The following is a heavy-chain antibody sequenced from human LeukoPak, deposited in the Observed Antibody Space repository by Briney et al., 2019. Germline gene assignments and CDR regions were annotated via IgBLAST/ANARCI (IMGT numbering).Heavy chain of an antibody. CDR2: IIPICGTA. D-gene: IGHD6-13*01. J-gene: IGHJ6*03. CDR3: ASSTSSYPGYYYYYMDV. V-gene: IGHV1-69*05. CDR1: GGTFSSYA. Sequence: GASVTVSYKASGGTFSSYAISWVRQAPGQGLEWMGGIIPICGTANYAQKFQGRVTITTDESTSTAYMELSILRSEDTAVYYCASSTSSYPGYYYYYMDVWGKGTTVTVSS.